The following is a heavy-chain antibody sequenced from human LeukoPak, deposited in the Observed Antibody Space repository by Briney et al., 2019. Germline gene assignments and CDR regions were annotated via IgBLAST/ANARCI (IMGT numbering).Heavy chain of an antibody. V-gene: IGHV3-30*18. Sequence: GGSVRLSCAASGFTFSSYGMHWARQAPGKGLEWVAVISYDGSNKNYADSVKGRFTISRDNSKNTLYLQMNSLRAEDTAVYYCANYFDYWGQGTLVTVSS. CDR3: ANYFDY. CDR2: ISYDGSNK. CDR1: GFTFSSYG. J-gene: IGHJ4*02.